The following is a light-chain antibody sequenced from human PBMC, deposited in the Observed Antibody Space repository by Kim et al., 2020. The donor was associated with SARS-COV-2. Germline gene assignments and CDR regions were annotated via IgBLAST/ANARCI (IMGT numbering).Light chain of an antibody. Sequence: SRSCTGSSIAVVGSNSVSWYHPQPGNPPKLLLFSFSNRPPGVSTRFSGSQSGHPASLTISGLQAEDEAFYHCSSYTTSIAYVIFGGGTQLTVL. J-gene: IGLJ2*01. CDR1: SIAVVGSNS. CDR2: SFS. CDR3: SSYTTSIAYVI. V-gene: IGLV2-14*03.